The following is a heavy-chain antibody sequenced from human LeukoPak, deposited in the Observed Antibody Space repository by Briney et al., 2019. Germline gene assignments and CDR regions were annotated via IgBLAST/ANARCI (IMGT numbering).Heavy chain of an antibody. CDR3: ARVYGSSGYWYYFDY. D-gene: IGHD3-22*01. CDR1: AFTFNTFW. CDR2: INGGGSSA. Sequence: GGSLRLSCAASAFTFNTFWMHWVRQAPGKGLVWVSRINGGGSSADYADSVKGRFTISRDNAKNTLYLQMNSLRAEDTAVYYCARVYGSSGYWYYFDYWGQGTLVTVSS. J-gene: IGHJ4*02. V-gene: IGHV3-74*01.